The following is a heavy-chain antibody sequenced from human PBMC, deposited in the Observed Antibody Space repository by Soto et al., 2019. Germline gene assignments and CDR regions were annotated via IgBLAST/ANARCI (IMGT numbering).Heavy chain of an antibody. J-gene: IGHJ6*02. Sequence: GGSLRLSCAASGFTFSSYGMHWVRQAPGKGLEWVAVIWYDGSNKYYADSVKGRFTISRDNSKNTLYLQMNSLRAEDTAVYYCARDLQIAVAGTRSYYYYYYGMDVWGQGTTVTVSS. V-gene: IGHV3-33*01. CDR3: ARDLQIAVAGTRSYYYYYYGMDV. CDR2: IWYDGSNK. CDR1: GFTFSSYG. D-gene: IGHD6-19*01.